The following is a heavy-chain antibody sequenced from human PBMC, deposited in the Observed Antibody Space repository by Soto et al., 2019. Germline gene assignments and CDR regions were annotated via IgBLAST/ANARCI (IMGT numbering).Heavy chain of an antibody. CDR3: ARDKITGLFDY. Sequence: SETLSLTCTVSGVSISSGGYYWTWIRQHPQKGLEWIGHIYYSGSTNYNPSLKSRVTISVDTSKNQFSLKLTSVTAADTAVYYCARDKITGLFDYWGQETLVTVS. CDR2: IYYSGST. V-gene: IGHV4-31*03. CDR1: GVSISSGGYY. J-gene: IGHJ4*02. D-gene: IGHD2-8*02.